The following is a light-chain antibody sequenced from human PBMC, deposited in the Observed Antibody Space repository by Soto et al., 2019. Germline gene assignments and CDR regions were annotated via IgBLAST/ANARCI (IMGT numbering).Light chain of an antibody. CDR3: QQYNSYPVT. CDR2: DAS. CDR1: QSISSW. J-gene: IGKJ4*01. V-gene: IGKV1-5*01. Sequence: DIQMTQSPSTLSASVGDSVSITCRASQSISSWLAWYQQRPGRAPDVLIYDASSLESGVPSRFSGSGSETEFTLTISSLQPDDFATYYCQQYNSYPVTFGGGTRVEIK.